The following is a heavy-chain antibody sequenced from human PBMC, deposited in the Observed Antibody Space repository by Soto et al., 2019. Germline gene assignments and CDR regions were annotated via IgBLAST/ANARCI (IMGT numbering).Heavy chain of an antibody. J-gene: IGHJ6*03. CDR3: ARQLQLRKNYYYYRDV. CDR2: IYPGDSDT. V-gene: IGHV5-51*01. CDR1: GYSFTSYW. Sequence: PGESLKISCKGSGYSFTSYWIGWVRQMPGKGLEWMGIIYPGDSDTRYSPSFQGQVTISADKSISTAYLQWSSLKASDTALYYWARQLQLRKNYYYYRDVWGKGTRVTVSS. D-gene: IGHD1-26*01.